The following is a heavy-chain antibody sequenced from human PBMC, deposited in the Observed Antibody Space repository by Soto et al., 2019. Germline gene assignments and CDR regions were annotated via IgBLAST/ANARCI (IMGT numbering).Heavy chain of an antibody. J-gene: IGHJ6*02. CDR3: ARAGYDSSGYYFYAMDV. D-gene: IGHD3-22*01. CDR2: IGTAGDP. CDR1: G. V-gene: IGHV3-13*05. Sequence: GMDWVRQATGEGLEWVSAIGTAGDPYYSGSVKGRFTISRGNAENSVYLQMNSLRAGDTAVYYCARAGYDSSGYYFYAMDVWGPGTTVTVSS.